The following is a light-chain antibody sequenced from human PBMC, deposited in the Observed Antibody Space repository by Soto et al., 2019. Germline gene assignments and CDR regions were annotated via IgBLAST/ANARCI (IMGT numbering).Light chain of an antibody. CDR3: RVWDSSTAL. Sequence: SYELTQPLSVSVALGQTARITCGGNNIGSKDVHWYQQKPGQAPVLVIYNDSNRPSGIPERFSGSNSGSTATLTISRAQAGDEAHYYCRVWDSSTALIGGGTKLTVL. J-gene: IGLJ2*01. V-gene: IGLV3-9*01. CDR2: NDS. CDR1: NIGSKD.